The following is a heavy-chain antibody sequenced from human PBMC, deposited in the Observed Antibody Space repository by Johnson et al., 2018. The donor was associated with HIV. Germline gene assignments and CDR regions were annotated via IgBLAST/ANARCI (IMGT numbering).Heavy chain of an antibody. CDR2: ITSSGRTT. CDR1: GFTFSDYY. CDR3: ARPPPFMGNYGSGSWWAFDI. V-gene: IGHV3-11*04. J-gene: IGHJ3*02. D-gene: IGHD3-10*01. Sequence: QVQLVESGGGLVQPGRSLRLSCAASGFTFSDYYMSWIRQAPGKGLEWVSYITSSGRTTYYADSVKGRFTISRDNAKNSLYLQMNSLRAEDTAVYYCARPPPFMGNYGSGSWWAFDIWGQGTKVIVSS.